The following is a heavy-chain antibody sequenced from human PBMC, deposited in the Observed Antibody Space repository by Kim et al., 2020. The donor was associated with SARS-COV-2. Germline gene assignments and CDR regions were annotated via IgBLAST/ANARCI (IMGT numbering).Heavy chain of an antibody. CDR2: IYYSGST. J-gene: IGHJ2*01. Sequence: SETLSLTCTVSGGSISSYYWSWIRQPPGKGLEWIGYIYYSGSTNYNPSLKSRVTISVDTSKNQFSLKLSSVTAADTAVYYCARDLGKTLYRARYFDLWGRGTLVTVSS. V-gene: IGHV4-59*01. CDR1: GGSISSYY. D-gene: IGHD7-27*01. CDR3: ARDLGKTLYRARYFDL.